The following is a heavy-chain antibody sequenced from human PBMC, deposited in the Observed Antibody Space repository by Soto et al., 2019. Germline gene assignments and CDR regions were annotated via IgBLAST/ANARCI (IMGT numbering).Heavy chain of an antibody. D-gene: IGHD3-10*01. CDR3: ARGYYYGSGSDPTAYFYGMDV. CDR1: GGSFSGYY. J-gene: IGHJ6*02. V-gene: IGHV4-34*01. Sequence: SETLSLTCAVYGGSFSGYYWSWIRQPPGKGLEWIGEINYSGSTNYNPSLKSRDTISVDTSKNQYSLKLNSVTAADTAVYYCARGYYYGSGSDPTAYFYGMDVWGQGTTVTVSS. CDR2: INYSGST.